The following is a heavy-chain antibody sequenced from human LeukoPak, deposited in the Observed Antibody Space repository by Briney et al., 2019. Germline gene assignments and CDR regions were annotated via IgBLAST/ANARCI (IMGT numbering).Heavy chain of an antibody. CDR2: ISSSSSYI. CDR3: ARGAAAGLPVSY. CDR1: GFSFSDYG. V-gene: IGHV3-21*01. Sequence: GGSLRLSCGASGFSFSDYGMHWVRQAPGKGLEWVSSISSSSSYIYYADSVKGRFTISRDNAKNSLYLQMNSLRAEDTAVYYCARGAAAGLPVSYWGQGTLVTVSS. D-gene: IGHD6-13*01. J-gene: IGHJ4*02.